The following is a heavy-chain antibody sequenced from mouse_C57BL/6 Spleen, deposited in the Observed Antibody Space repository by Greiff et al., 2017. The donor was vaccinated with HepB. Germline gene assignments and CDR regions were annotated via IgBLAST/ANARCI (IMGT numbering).Heavy chain of an antibody. Sequence: QVQLQQSGAELARPGASVKLSCKASGYTFPSYGISWVKQRTGQGLEWIGEIYPRSGNTYYNEKFKGKATLTADKSSSTAYMELRSLTSEDSAVYFCARPDYYGSSPLYYFDYWGQGTTLTVSS. CDR1: GYTFPSYG. D-gene: IGHD1-1*01. CDR3: ARPDYYGSSPLYYFDY. CDR2: IYPRSGNT. J-gene: IGHJ2*01. V-gene: IGHV1-81*01.